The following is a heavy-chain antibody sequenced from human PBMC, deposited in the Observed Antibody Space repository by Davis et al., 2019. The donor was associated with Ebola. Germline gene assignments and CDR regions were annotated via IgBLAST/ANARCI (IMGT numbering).Heavy chain of an antibody. CDR3: ARAKEYYDFWSGEYQRVGGGMDV. D-gene: IGHD3-3*01. Sequence: ASVPVPCMASRYTFTSSGIRWVRQAPRQGLAWLGWISAYNGNTNYAQKPQGRVTMTTDTSTSPADMELRSLRSDDTAVYYCARAKEYYDFWSGEYQRVGGGMDVWGKGTTVTVSS. V-gene: IGHV1-18*01. CDR1: RYTFTSSG. J-gene: IGHJ6*01. CDR2: ISAYNGNT.